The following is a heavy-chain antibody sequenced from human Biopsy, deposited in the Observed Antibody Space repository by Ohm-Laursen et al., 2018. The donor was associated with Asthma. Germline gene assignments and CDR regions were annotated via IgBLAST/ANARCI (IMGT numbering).Heavy chain of an antibody. J-gene: IGHJ1*01. D-gene: IGHD3-3*01. V-gene: IGHV3-7*01. CDR2: IKHDGSEK. Sequence: SLRLSCTAPGFTFGDYCMSWVRQVPGQGLEWVANIKHDGSEKNHVDSLKGRFTISRDNAKNLLFFQMNSLRAEDTAVYYCARTFHFWSPYHAEHYQLWGQGTLVTVSS. CDR1: GFTFGDYC. CDR3: ARTFHFWSPYHAEHYQL.